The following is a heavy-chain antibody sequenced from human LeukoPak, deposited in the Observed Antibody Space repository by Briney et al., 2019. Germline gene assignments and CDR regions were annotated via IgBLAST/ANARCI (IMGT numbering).Heavy chain of an antibody. D-gene: IGHD3-22*01. CDR2: IIPIFGTA. V-gene: IGHV1-69*13. J-gene: IGHJ4*02. CDR3: ARMYYYDSSGYFYYFDY. CDR1: GGTFSSYA. Sequence: SVKVSCKASGGTFSSYAISWVRQAPGQGLEWMGGIIPIFGTANYAQKFQGRVTITADESTSTAYMELSSLRSEDTAVYYCARMYYYDSSGYFYYFDYWGQGTLVTVSS.